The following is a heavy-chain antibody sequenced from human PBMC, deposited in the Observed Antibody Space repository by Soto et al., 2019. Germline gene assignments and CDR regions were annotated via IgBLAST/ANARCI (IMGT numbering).Heavy chain of an antibody. CDR1: GFTFSSYS. J-gene: IGHJ3*02. V-gene: IGHV3-21*01. CDR2: ISSSSSYI. CDR3: ARPAVYDFWSGYYTDDAFDI. Sequence: PGGSLRLSCAASGFTFSSYSMNWVRQAPGKGLEWVSSISSSSSYIYYADSVKGRFTISRDNAKNSLYLQMNSLRAEDTAVYYCARPAVYDFWSGYYTDDAFDIWGQGTMVTVSS. D-gene: IGHD3-3*01.